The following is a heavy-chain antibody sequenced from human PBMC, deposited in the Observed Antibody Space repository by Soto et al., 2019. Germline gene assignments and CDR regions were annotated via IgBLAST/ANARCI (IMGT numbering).Heavy chain of an antibody. J-gene: IGHJ4*02. D-gene: IGHD3-10*01. CDR3: ARDSESYYYGSGSYSWVHY. V-gene: IGHV1-18*01. Sequence: ASVKVSCKASGYTFTSYGISWVRQAPGQGLEWMGWISAYNGNTNYAQKLQGRVTMTTDTSTSTAYMELRSLRSDDTAVYYCARDSESYYYGSGSYSWVHYWGQGTLVTVSS. CDR2: ISAYNGNT. CDR1: GYTFTSYG.